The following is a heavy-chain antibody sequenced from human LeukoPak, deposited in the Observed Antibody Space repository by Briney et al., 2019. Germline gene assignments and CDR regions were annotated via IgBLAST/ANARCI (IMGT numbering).Heavy chain of an antibody. D-gene: IGHD5-18*01. CDR1: GFTFSSYS. J-gene: IGHJ4*02. Sequence: PGGSLRLSCAASGFTFSSYSMSWVRQAPGKGLEWVSAISGSGGSTYYADSVKGRFTISRDNSKNTLYLQMNSLRAEDTAVYYCAKHRDTAMVTGDNFDYWGQGTLVTVSS. V-gene: IGHV3-23*01. CDR3: AKHRDTAMVTGDNFDY. CDR2: ISGSGGST.